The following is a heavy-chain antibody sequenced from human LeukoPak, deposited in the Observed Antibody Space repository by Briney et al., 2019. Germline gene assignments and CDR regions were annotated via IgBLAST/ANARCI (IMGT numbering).Heavy chain of an antibody. Sequence: SVKLSCKASGGTFSSYAISWVRQAPGQGLEWMGGIIPIFGTANYAQKLQGRVTITADESTSTAYMELSSLRSEDTAVYYCARGPYYDFWSGYYTHYYYYMDVWGKGTTVTVSS. J-gene: IGHJ6*03. CDR1: GGTFSSYA. D-gene: IGHD3-3*01. V-gene: IGHV1-69*01. CDR2: IIPIFGTA. CDR3: ARGPYYDFWSGYYTHYYYYMDV.